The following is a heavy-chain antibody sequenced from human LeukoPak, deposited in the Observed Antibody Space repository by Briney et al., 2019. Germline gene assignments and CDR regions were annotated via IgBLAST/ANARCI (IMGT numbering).Heavy chain of an antibody. Sequence: GGSLRLSCAASGFTFSSYGMSWVRQAPGKGLEWLSYVSVSGRTKYYADSAKGRFTVSRDNAKKSVYLQMNNLRDEDTAMYYCARDLLTTGNYYFGMDVWGQGTTVTVSS. J-gene: IGHJ6*02. D-gene: IGHD4-17*01. V-gene: IGHV3-48*02. CDR2: VSVSGRTK. CDR1: GFTFSSYG. CDR3: ARDLLTTGNYYFGMDV.